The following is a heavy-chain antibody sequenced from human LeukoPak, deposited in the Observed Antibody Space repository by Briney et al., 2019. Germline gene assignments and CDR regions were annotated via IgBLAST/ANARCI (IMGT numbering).Heavy chain of an antibody. Sequence: PSETLSLTRTVSGGSISSGGYYWSWIRQPPGKGLEWIGYIYHSGSTYYNPSLKSRVTISVDRSKNQFSLKLSSVTAADTAVYCCARDQDTMVRGDYYYYGMDVWGQGTTVTVSS. CDR3: ARDQDTMVRGDYYYYGMDV. V-gene: IGHV4-30-2*01. CDR1: GGSISSGGYY. CDR2: IYHSGST. J-gene: IGHJ6*02. D-gene: IGHD3-10*01.